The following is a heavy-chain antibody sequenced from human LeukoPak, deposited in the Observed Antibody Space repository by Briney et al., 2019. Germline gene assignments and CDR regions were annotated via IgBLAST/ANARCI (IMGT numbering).Heavy chain of an antibody. V-gene: IGHV4-4*07. CDR2: IYTSGST. CDR1: GGSISSYY. CDR3: ARGVAGTGEDYFDY. J-gene: IGHJ4*02. Sequence: SETLSLTCTVSGGSISSYYWSWIRQPAGKGLEWIGRIYTSGSTNYNPSLKSRVTMTVDTSKNQFSLKLSSVTAADTAVYYCARGVAGTGEDYFDYWGQGTLVTVSS. D-gene: IGHD6-19*01.